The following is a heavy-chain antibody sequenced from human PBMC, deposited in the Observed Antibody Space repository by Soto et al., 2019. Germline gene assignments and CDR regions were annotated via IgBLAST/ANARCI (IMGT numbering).Heavy chain of an antibody. CDR1: GYTFTSYG. CDR2: ISGYNGNT. CDR3: ARDRYLLFSGGRTNWFDP. Sequence: QVRLVQSGPEVRKPGASVKVSCKASGYTFTSYGISWVRQAPGQGLEWIGWISGYNGNTNYAQKLQGRVSMTTDKSRSTDFMELVSLRSDDTAVYYCARDRYLLFSGGRTNWFDPWGQGTLITVSS. V-gene: IGHV1-18*01. D-gene: IGHD3-10*02. J-gene: IGHJ5*02.